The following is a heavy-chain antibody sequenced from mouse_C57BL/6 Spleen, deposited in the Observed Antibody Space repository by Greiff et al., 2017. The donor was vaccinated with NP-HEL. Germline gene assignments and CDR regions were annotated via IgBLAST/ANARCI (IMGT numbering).Heavy chain of an antibody. Sequence: QVQLQQPGAELVKPGASVKMSCKASGYTFTSYWITWVKQRPGQGLEWIGDIYPGSGSTNYNEKFKSKATLPVDPSSSTAYMPLSSLTSEDSAVYYCASERNYGGYARDYWGQGTSVTGSS. CDR2: IYPGSGST. CDR1: GYTFTSYW. J-gene: IGHJ4*01. V-gene: IGHV1-55*01. D-gene: IGHD1-1*01. CDR3: ASERNYGGYARDY.